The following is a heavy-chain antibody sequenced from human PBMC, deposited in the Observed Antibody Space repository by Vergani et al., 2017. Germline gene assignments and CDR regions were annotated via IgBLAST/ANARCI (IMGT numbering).Heavy chain of an antibody. J-gene: IGHJ6*02. CDR2: INHSGST. V-gene: IGHV4-34*01. CDR3: ARDSDYGDYLRVYYGMDV. CDR1: GGSFSGYY. D-gene: IGHD4-17*01. Sequence: QVQLQQWGAGLLKPSETLSLTCAVYGGSFSGYYWSWIRQPPGKGLEWIGEINHSGSTNYNPSLKSRVTISVDTSKNQFSLKLSSVTAADTAVYYCARDSDYGDYLRVYYGMDVWGQGTTVTVSS.